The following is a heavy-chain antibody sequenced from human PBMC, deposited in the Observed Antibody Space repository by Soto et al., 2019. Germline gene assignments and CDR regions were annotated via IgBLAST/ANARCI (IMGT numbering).Heavy chain of an antibody. CDR3: ARNGDCTRPGCIVGRFDP. V-gene: IGHV4-39*01. D-gene: IGHD2-8*01. CDR1: GGSISSRGYY. CDR2: IYYSGST. J-gene: IGHJ5*02. Sequence: SETLSLTCTVSGGSISSRGYYWGWIRQPPGKGLEWIGTIYYSGSTYYNPSLKSRLTISVDTSKNQFSLKLSSVTAADTAMYYCARNGDCTRPGCIVGRFDPWGPGTLVTVSS.